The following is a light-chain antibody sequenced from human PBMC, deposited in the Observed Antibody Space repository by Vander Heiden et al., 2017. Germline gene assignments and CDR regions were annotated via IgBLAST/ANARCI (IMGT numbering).Light chain of an antibody. J-gene: IGKJ3*01. CDR1: QGSSSY. V-gene: IGKV1-9*01. Sequence: IQLTQSPSFLSASVGYRVTNTCRPSQGSSSYLAWYQQKPGEAPKLLIYAASTLQSGVASRFSGSGSGTEFTLTVSSLHPEDFATYYCQRRNRYPFTFGPGTKVEIK. CDR2: AAS. CDR3: QRRNRYPFT.